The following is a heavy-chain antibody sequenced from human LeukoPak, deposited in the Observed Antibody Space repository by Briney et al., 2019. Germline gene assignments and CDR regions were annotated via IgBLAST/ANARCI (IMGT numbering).Heavy chain of an antibody. D-gene: IGHD5-24*01. CDR1: GGSFSGYY. CDR2: INHSGST. V-gene: IGHV4-34*01. J-gene: IGHJ4*02. Sequence: SETLSLTCAVYGGSFSGYYWSWLRQPPGKGLEWIGEINHSGSTNYNPSLKSRVTISVDTSKNQFSLKLSSVTAADTAVYYCARGDLWRDGYNLVVYFDYWGQGTLVTVSS. CDR3: ARGDLWRDGYNLVVYFDY.